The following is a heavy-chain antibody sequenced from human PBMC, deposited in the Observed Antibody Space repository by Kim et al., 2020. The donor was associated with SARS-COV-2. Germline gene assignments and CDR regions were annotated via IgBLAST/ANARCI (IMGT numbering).Heavy chain of an antibody. CDR2: DGNMA. V-gene: IGHV3-74*03. CDR3: ARGMGDY. Sequence: DGNMAAYADSVKGRFTISRDSARNTLYLQMDNLRADDTALYYCARGMGDYWGRGTLVTVSS. D-gene: IGHD2-8*01. J-gene: IGHJ4*02.